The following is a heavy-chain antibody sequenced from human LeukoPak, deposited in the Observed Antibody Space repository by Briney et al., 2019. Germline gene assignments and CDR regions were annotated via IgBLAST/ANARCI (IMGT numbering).Heavy chain of an antibody. CDR1: GGTFSSYA. D-gene: IGHD4/OR15-4a*01. J-gene: IGHJ1*01. V-gene: IGHV1-2*02. CDR2: INPNSGGT. CDR3: ARDGSDYANLPGEYFQH. Sequence: ASVKVSCKASGGTFSSYAISWVRQAPGQGLEWMGWINPNSGGTNYAQKFQGRVTMTRDTSISTAYMELSRLRSDDTAVYYCARDGSDYANLPGEYFQHWGQGTLVTVSS.